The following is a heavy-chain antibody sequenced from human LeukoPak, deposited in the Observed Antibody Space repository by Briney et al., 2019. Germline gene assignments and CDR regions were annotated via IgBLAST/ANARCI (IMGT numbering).Heavy chain of an antibody. CDR2: IKQDGSEK. D-gene: IGHD2/OR15-2a*01. V-gene: IGHV3-7*03. CDR3: AKDSAKKYDDY. Sequence: GGSLRLSCAASGFIFSSNWMTWVRQAPGKGLEWVANIKQDGSEKYYVDSVKGRFTISRENSKNTLYLQMNSLRAEDTAVYYCAKDSAKKYDDYWGQGTLVTVSS. J-gene: IGHJ4*02. CDR1: GFIFSSNW.